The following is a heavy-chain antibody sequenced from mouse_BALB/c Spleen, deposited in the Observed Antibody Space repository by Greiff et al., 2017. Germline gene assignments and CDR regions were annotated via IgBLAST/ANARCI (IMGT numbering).Heavy chain of an antibody. D-gene: IGHD2-1*01. CDR2: IYPGSGST. J-gene: IGHJ2*01. CDR3: TLYYGNYDY. CDR1: GYTFTSYW. V-gene: IGHV1S22*01. Sequence: LQQPGSELVRPGASVKLSCKASGYTFTSYWMHWVKQRHGQGLEWIGNIYPGSGSTNYDEKFKSKGTLTVDTSSSTAYMHLSSLTSEDSAVYYCTLYYGNYDYWGQGTTLTVSS.